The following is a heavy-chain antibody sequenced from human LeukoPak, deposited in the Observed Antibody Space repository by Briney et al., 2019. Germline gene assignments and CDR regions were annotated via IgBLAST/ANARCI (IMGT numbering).Heavy chain of an antibody. V-gene: IGHV3-30*02. Sequence: PGGSLGLSCAASRFTFSNYGMHWVRQAPGKGLEWVAFIRYDGSNKYYADSVKGRFTISRDNSKNTLYLQMNTLRAEDTAVYYCARAEGVVGATTPNDYWGQGTLVTVSS. CDR2: IRYDGSNK. CDR1: RFTFSNYG. J-gene: IGHJ4*02. CDR3: ARAEGVVGATTPNDY. D-gene: IGHD1-26*01.